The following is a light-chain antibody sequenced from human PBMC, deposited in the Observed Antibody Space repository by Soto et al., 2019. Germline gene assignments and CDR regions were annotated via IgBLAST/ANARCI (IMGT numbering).Light chain of an antibody. V-gene: IGLV2-11*01. CDR1: SSDVGGYNY. CDR2: DVS. CDR3: CSCAGSHKV. J-gene: IGLJ1*01. Sequence: QSALTQPGSVSGSPGQSVTISCTGTSSDVGGYNYVSWYQQHPGKAPKLMIYDVSKRPSGVPDRFSGSKSGNTASLTISGVQAEDESYYCCCSCAGSHKVFGTGTKLTVL.